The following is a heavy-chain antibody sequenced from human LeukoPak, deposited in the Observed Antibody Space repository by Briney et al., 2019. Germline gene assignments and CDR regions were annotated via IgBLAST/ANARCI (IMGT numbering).Heavy chain of an antibody. J-gene: IGHJ4*02. D-gene: IGHD2/OR15-2a*01. CDR1: GYTFTGYY. Sequence: GASVKVSCKVSGYTFTGYYIHWVRQTPGQGLEWMGRINPNSGGTNYAQRFQGRVTMTRDTSISTAYMELSSLRSDDTAVYYCARREYDYWGQGTLVTVSS. CDR3: ARREYDY. V-gene: IGHV1-2*06. CDR2: INPNSGGT.